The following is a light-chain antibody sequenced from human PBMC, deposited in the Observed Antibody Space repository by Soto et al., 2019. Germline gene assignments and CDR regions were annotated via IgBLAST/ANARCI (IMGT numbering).Light chain of an antibody. J-gene: IGKJ1*01. V-gene: IGKV1-5*03. Sequence: DIQVTQSPSTLSASVGDRVTITWGAIQTISSWLAWYQQKPGKAPKLLIYKASTLKSGVPSRFSGSGSGTEFTLTISSLQPDDFATYYCQHYNSYSEAFGQGTKVDI. CDR3: QHYNSYSEA. CDR1: QTISSW. CDR2: KAS.